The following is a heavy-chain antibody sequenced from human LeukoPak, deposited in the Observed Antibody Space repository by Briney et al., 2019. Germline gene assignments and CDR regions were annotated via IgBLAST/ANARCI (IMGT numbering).Heavy chain of an antibody. CDR3: AVAGVRYYDSSGLYAFDV. CDR2: TFYSGST. J-gene: IGHJ3*01. V-gene: IGHV4-39*01. Sequence: PSETLSLTCTVSGGSISSSNYFWGWIRQPPGKGLEWIGTTFYSGSTYYNPSLKSRVTISVDTSKNQFSLKLNSVTAADTAVYYCAVAGVRYYDSSGLYAFDVWGQGTMVTVSS. D-gene: IGHD3-22*01. CDR1: GGSISSSNYF.